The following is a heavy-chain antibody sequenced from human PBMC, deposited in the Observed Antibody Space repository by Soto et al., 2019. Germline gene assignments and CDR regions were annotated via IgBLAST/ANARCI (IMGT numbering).Heavy chain of an antibody. D-gene: IGHD4-17*01. CDR2: INHSGST. V-gene: IGHV4-34*01. J-gene: IGHJ5*02. CDR1: GGSISGYY. Sequence: ASETLSLTCTISGGSISGYYWSWIRQPPGKGLEWIGEINHSGSTNYNPSLKSRVTISVDTSKNQFSLKLSSVTAADTAVYYCARWTTVTTPRWFDPWGQGTLVTVSS. CDR3: ARWTTVTTPRWFDP.